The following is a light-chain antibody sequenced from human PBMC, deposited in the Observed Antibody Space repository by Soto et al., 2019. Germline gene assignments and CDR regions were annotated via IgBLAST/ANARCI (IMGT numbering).Light chain of an antibody. Sequence: EIVLTQSPGTLPLSPGERATLSCRASQSVSSNYITWYQQKPGQAPRRLIFGASSRATGIQDRFSGSGSGTDFTLTTRRLEPEDFAVYYCKQYGSSPSTVGQGTKVDI. CDR3: KQYGSSPST. J-gene: IGKJ1*01. CDR2: GAS. CDR1: QSVSSNY. V-gene: IGKV3-20*01.